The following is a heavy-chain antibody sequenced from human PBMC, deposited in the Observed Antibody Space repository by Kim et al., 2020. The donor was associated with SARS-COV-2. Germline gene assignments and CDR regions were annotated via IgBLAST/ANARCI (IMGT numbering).Heavy chain of an antibody. J-gene: IGHJ4*02. D-gene: IGHD3-9*01. Sequence: LKSRVTISVDTSKNQFSLKLSSVTAADTAVYYCARVRVGGLRDFDWFPDYWGQGTLVTVSS. CDR3: ARVRVGGLRDFDWFPDY. V-gene: IGHV4-59*01.